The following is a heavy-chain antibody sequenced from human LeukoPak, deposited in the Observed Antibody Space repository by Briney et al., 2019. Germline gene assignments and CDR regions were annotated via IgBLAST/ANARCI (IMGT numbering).Heavy chain of an antibody. Sequence: PSQTLSLTCTVSGVSMSSGAFYWSWIRQPPGKGLEWIGEINHSGSTNYNPSLKSRVTISVDTSKNQFSLKLSSVTAADTAVYYCARVGSGSSGWHQTLPTGLDYWGQGTLVTVSS. CDR2: INHSGST. V-gene: IGHV4-30-2*01. J-gene: IGHJ4*02. D-gene: IGHD6-19*01. CDR1: GVSMSSGAFY. CDR3: ARVGSGSSGWHQTLPTGLDY.